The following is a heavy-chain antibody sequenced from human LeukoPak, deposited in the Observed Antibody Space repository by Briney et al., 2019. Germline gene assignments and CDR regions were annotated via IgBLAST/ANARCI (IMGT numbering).Heavy chain of an antibody. CDR3: ARGYTAPRRGPFDY. V-gene: IGHV4-38-2*01. J-gene: IGHJ4*02. D-gene: IGHD1-1*01. Sequence: SETLSLTCAVSGYSISSGYYWGWIRQPPGKGLEWIGEINHSGSTNYNPSLKSRVTISVDTSKNQFSLKLSSVTAADTAVYYCARGYTAPRRGPFDYWGQGTLVTVSS. CDR2: INHSGST. CDR1: GYSISSGYY.